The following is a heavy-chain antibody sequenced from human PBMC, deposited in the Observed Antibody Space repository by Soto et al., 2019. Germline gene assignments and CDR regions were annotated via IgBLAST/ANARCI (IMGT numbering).Heavy chain of an antibody. D-gene: IGHD2-15*01. Sequence: LSLTCAVYGGSFSGYYWSWIRQPPGKGLEWIGEINHSGSTNYNPSLKSRVTISVDTSKNQFSLKLSSVTAADTAVYYCARGGVVVVAATRWFDPWGQGILVTVSS. CDR1: GGSFSGYY. J-gene: IGHJ5*02. CDR3: ARGGVVVVAATRWFDP. CDR2: INHSGST. V-gene: IGHV4-34*01.